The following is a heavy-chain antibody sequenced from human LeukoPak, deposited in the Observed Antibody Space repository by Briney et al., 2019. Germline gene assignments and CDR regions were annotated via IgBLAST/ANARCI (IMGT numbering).Heavy chain of an antibody. J-gene: IGHJ4*02. CDR2: ISSSSSYT. CDR3: AKTVRITMVRGVITPPYFDY. D-gene: IGHD3-10*01. V-gene: IGHV3-21*04. CDR1: GFTFSSYS. Sequence: PGGSLRLSCAASGFTFSSYSMNWVRQAPGKGLEWVSSISSSSSYTYYADSVKGRFTIPRDNSKNTLYLQMNSLRAEDTAVYYCAKTVRITMVRGVITPPYFDYWGQGTLVAVSS.